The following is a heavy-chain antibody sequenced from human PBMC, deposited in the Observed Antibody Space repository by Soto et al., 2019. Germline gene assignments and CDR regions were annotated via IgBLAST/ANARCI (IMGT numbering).Heavy chain of an antibody. Sequence: QVQLQESGPGLVKPSQTLSLTCTVSGGSISTGGYYWSWIRQHPGKGLEWIGYIYYSGSTDYNPSLKSRVTISEDMSKNQFSLKLSSVTAADTAVYYCARVGIATAATDYWGQGTLVTVSS. V-gene: IGHV4-31*03. CDR1: GGSISTGGYY. CDR2: IYYSGST. CDR3: ARVGIATAATDY. D-gene: IGHD6-13*01. J-gene: IGHJ4*02.